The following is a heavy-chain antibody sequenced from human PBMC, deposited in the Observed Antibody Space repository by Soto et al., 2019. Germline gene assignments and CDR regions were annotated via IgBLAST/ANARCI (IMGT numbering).Heavy chain of an antibody. CDR1: GGTFSSYA. J-gene: IGHJ3*01. D-gene: IGHD5-12*01. Sequence: ASVKVSCKAPGGTFSSYAISWVRQAPGQGLEWMGGIIPIFGTANYAQKFQGRVTITADESTSTAYMELSSLRSEDTAVYYCAKGGYSGLIDAFAFWGRGTMV. CDR2: IIPIFGTA. CDR3: AKGGYSGLIDAFAF. V-gene: IGHV1-69*13.